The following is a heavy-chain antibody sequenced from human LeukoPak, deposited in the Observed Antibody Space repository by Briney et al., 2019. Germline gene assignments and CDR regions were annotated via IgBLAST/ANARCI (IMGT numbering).Heavy chain of an antibody. V-gene: IGHV4-34*01. Sequence: SETLSLTCAVYGGSFSGYYWSWIRQPPGKGLEWIGEINHSGSTNYNPSLKSRVTISVDTSKNQFSLKLSSVTAADTAVYYCASRSHSRWYNYYYYMDVWGKGTTVTVSS. J-gene: IGHJ6*03. CDR2: INHSGST. CDR1: GGSFSGYY. D-gene: IGHD6-13*01. CDR3: ASRSHSRWYNYYYYMDV.